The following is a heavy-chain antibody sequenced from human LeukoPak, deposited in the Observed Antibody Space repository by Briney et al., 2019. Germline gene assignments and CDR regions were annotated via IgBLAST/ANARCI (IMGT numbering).Heavy chain of an antibody. CDR3: ARGQLST. CDR2: ISYDGSNK. CDR1: GFTFSSYA. Sequence: GGSLRLSCAASGFTFSSYAMHWVRQAPGKGLEWVAVISYDGSNKYYADSVKGRFTISRDNPKNTLYLQMNSLRAEDTAVYYCARGQLSTWGQGTLVTVSS. D-gene: IGHD5-18*01. J-gene: IGHJ5*02. V-gene: IGHV3-30-3*01.